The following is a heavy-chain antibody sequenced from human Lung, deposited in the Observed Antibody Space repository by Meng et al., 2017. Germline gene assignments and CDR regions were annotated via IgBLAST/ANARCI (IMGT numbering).Heavy chain of an antibody. Sequence: LEQWCVGRLKPSEYLALTCVVSGGAFSDYYWSWIRQPPGKGLEWIGEINHSGSTNYNPSLESRATISVDTSQNNLSLKLSSVTAADSAVYYCARGPTTMAHDFDYWGQGTLVTVPS. CDR3: ARGPTTMAHDFDY. CDR2: INHSGST. V-gene: IGHV4-34*01. D-gene: IGHD4-11*01. J-gene: IGHJ4*02. CDR1: GGAFSDYY.